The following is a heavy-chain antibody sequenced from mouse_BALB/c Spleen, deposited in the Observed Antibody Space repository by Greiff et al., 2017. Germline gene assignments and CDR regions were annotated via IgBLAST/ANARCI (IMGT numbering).Heavy chain of an antibody. Sequence: VQLQESGPELVKPGASVKISCKASGYAFSSSWMNWVKQRPGQGLEWIGRIYPGDGDTNYNGKFKGKATLTADKSSSTAYMQLSSLTSVDSAVYFCARSYGNAYAMDYWGQGTSVTVSS. V-gene: IGHV1-82*01. CDR3: ARSYGNAYAMDY. CDR2: IYPGDGDT. J-gene: IGHJ4*01. CDR1: GYAFSSSW. D-gene: IGHD2-1*01.